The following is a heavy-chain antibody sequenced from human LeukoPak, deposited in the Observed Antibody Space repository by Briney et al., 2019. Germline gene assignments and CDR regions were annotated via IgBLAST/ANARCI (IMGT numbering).Heavy chain of an antibody. Sequence: GGTLRLSCAASGFTFNSYGMSWVRRAPGKGLEWVSSISSSSSYIYYADSVKGRFTISRDNAKNSLYLQMNSLRAEDTAVYYCARDHSSSWNPPNFDYWGQGTLVTVSS. V-gene: IGHV3-21*01. J-gene: IGHJ4*02. CDR3: ARDHSSSWNPPNFDY. D-gene: IGHD6-13*01. CDR2: ISSSSSYI. CDR1: GFTFNSYG.